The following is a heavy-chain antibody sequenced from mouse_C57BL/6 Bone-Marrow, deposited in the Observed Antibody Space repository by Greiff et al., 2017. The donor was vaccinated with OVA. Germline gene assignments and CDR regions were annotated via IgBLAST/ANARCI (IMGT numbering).Heavy chain of an antibody. CDR2: IHPNSGST. D-gene: IGHD1-1*01. CDR1: GYTFTSYW. CDR3: AEDYYGSSPHWYFDV. Sequence: QVHVKQPGAELVKPGASVKLSCKASGYTFTSYWMHWVKQRPGQGLEWIGMIHPNSGSTNYNEKFTSKATLTVDKSSSTAYMQLSRLTSEDSAVYDCAEDYYGSSPHWYFDVWGTGTTVTVSS. J-gene: IGHJ1*03. V-gene: IGHV1-64*01.